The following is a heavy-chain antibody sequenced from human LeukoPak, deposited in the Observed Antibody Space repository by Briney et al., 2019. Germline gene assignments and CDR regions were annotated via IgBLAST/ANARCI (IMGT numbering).Heavy chain of an antibody. Sequence: ASVKVSCKASGYTFTSYAMHWVRQAPGQRLEWMGWINAGNGNTKYSQKFQGRVTITRDTSASTAYMELSSLRSEDTAVYYCARPLYYYGSGSYYPDYWGQGTLVTVSS. CDR1: GYTFTSYA. CDR3: ARPLYYYGSGSYYPDY. CDR2: INAGNGNT. J-gene: IGHJ4*02. V-gene: IGHV1-3*01. D-gene: IGHD3-10*01.